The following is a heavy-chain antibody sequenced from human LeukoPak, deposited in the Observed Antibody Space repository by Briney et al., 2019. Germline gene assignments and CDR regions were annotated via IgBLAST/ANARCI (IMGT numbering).Heavy chain of an antibody. CDR3: ARFTCYDSSASRDY. Sequence: SETLSLTCTVSGGSISSGGYYWSWIRQHPGKGLEWIGYIYYSGSTYYNPSLKSRVTISVDTSKNQFSLKLSSVTAADTAVYYCARFTCYDSSASRDYWGQGALVTVSS. CDR2: IYYSGST. D-gene: IGHD3-22*01. CDR1: GGSISSGGYY. J-gene: IGHJ4*02. V-gene: IGHV4-31*03.